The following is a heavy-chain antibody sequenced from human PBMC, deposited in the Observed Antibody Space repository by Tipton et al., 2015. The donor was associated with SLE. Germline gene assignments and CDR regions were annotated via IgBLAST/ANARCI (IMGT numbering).Heavy chain of an antibody. Sequence: SGFTFRSYGMHWVRQAPGKGLEWVTFIRYDGSNKYYADSVKGRFTISRDNSKNTLYLQMNSLRAEDTAVYYCARTYSSSWYGAFDIWGQGTMVTVSS. D-gene: IGHD6-13*01. CDR3: ARTYSSSWYGAFDI. V-gene: IGHV3-30*02. CDR1: GFTFRSYG. CDR2: IRYDGSNK. J-gene: IGHJ3*02.